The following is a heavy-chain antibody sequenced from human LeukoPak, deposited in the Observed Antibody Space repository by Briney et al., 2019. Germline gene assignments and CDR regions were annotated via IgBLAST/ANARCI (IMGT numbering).Heavy chain of an antibody. CDR2: IYYSGST. D-gene: IGHD3-3*01. J-gene: IGHJ3*01. Sequence: ETLSLTCTVSGGSISRYYWSWIRQPPGKGLEWIGYIYYSGSTNYNPSLKSRVTISLDTSKNQFSLTLDSATAADTAVYYCARDSRFLKWGWVFDVWGQGTTVTVSS. V-gene: IGHV4-59*12. CDR1: GGSISRYY. CDR3: ARDSRFLKWGWVFDV.